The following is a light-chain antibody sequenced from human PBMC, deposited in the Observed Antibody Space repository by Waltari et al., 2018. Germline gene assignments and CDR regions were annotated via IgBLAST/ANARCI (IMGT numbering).Light chain of an antibody. CDR1: SSDVGGYNY. CDR2: DFT. J-gene: IGLJ3*02. Sequence: QSALTQPRSVSGSPGQSVTISSPGTSSDVGGYNYVTWYQTPPVKAPKCMIYDFTRRPSGVPDRFSGSKSGNSASLTISGLQAEDEADYYCGSYAGSYSWVFGGGTKVTVL. V-gene: IGLV2-11*01. CDR3: GSYAGSYSWV.